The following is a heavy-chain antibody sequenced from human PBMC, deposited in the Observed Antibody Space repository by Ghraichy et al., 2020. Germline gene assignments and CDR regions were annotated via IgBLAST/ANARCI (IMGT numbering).Heavy chain of an antibody. CDR1: GGSISSYY. J-gene: IGHJ5*02. V-gene: IGHV4-59*01. CDR3: ARVRANWFDP. Sequence: SETLSLTCTVSGGSISSYYWSWIRQPPGKGLEWIGYIYYSGSTNYNPSLKSRVTISVDTSKNQFSLKLSSVTTADTAVYYCARVRANWFDPWGQGTLVTVSS. CDR2: IYYSGST.